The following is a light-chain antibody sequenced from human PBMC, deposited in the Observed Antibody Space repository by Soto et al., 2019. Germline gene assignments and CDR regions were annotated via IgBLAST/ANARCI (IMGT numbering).Light chain of an antibody. CDR1: QIVSSN. CDR3: QQYNNCPPIT. Sequence: EIVLTQSPASLSVSPGERATISCRASQIVSSNLARYQQKPGQAPSLSXYGAATRATGSPARFSGSRSGTEFTLTISSLQSEDFAVYYCQQYNNCPPITFGRGTRLEIK. CDR2: GAA. V-gene: IGKV3-15*01. J-gene: IGKJ5*01.